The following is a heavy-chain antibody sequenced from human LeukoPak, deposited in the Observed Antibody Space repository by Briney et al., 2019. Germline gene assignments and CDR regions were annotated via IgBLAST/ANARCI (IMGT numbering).Heavy chain of an antibody. D-gene: IGHD3-3*01. V-gene: IGHV1-18*01. Sequence: ASVNVSCKASGYTFTSYGISWVRQAPGQGLEWMGWISAYNGNTNYAQKLQGRVTMTTDTSTSTAYMELRSLRSDDTAVYYCAXDXXXYDFXSXXYTDAFXIWGQGTMVTVSS. CDR3: AXDXXXYDFXSXXYTDAFXI. J-gene: IGHJ3*02. CDR2: ISAYNGNT. CDR1: GYTFTSYG.